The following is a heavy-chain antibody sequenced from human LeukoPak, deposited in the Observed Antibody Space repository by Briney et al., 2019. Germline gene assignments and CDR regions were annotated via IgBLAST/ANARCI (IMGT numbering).Heavy chain of an antibody. J-gene: IGHJ6*02. CDR1: GYTFTGYY. Sequence: GASVTVSCTASGYTFTGYYMHWVRQAPGQGLEWMGRINPNSGGTNYAQKFQGRVTMTRDTSISTAYMELSRLRSDDTAVYYCIRGAASGSYYGFDVWGQGATVTVSS. CDR2: INPNSGGT. CDR3: IRGAASGSYYGFDV. V-gene: IGHV1-2*06. D-gene: IGHD1-26*01.